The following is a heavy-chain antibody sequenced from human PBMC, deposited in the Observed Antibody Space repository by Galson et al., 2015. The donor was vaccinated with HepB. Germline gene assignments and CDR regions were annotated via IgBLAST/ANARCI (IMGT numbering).Heavy chain of an antibody. CDR1: GYTFTSYY. CDR3: ARRLRFLEWLLLSGERNWFDP. J-gene: IGHJ5*02. D-gene: IGHD3-3*01. V-gene: IGHV1-46*01. Sequence: SVKVSCKASGYTFTSYYMHWVRQAPGQGLEWMGIINPSGGSTSYAQKFQGRVTITRDTSTSTVYMELSSLRSEDTAVYYCARRLRFLEWLLLSGERNWFDPWGQGTLVTVSS. CDR2: INPSGGST.